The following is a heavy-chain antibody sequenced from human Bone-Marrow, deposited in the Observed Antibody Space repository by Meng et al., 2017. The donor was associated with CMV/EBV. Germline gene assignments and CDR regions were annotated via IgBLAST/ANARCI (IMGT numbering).Heavy chain of an antibody. V-gene: IGHV3-48*03. CDR3: AKDYSSYDYYYGMDV. Sequence: GGSLRLSCAASGFTFSSYEMNWFRQAPGKGLEWVSYISSSGSTIYYADSVKGRFTISRDNSKNTLYLQMNSLRAEDTAVYYCAKDYSSYDYYYGMDVWGQGTTVTVSS. CDR1: GFTFSSYE. D-gene: IGHD4-11*01. J-gene: IGHJ6*02. CDR2: ISSSGSTI.